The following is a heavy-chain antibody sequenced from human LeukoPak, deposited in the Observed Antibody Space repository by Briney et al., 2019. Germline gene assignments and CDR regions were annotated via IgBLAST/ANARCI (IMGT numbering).Heavy chain of an antibody. CDR2: INHSGST. CDR1: GGSISSYY. J-gene: IGHJ4*02. CDR3: ARGGVGATTAGFDY. Sequence: SETLSLTCTVSGGSISSYYWSWIRQPPVKGLEWIGEINHSGSTNYNPSLKSRVTISVDTSKNQFSLKLSSVTAADTAVYYCARGGVGATTAGFDYWGQGTLVTVSS. D-gene: IGHD1-26*01. V-gene: IGHV4-34*01.